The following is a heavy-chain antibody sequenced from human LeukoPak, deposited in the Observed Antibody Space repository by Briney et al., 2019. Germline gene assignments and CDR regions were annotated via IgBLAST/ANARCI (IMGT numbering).Heavy chain of an antibody. Sequence: GGSLRLSCAASGFTFSIYAMHWVRQAPGKGLEWVAVISYDGSNKYYADSVKGRFTISRDNSKNTLYLQMNSLRAEDTAVYYCARDAAYDIVVVPAALSGAFDIWGQGTMVTVSS. CDR3: ARDAAYDIVVVPAALSGAFDI. V-gene: IGHV3-30-3*01. CDR2: ISYDGSNK. J-gene: IGHJ3*02. D-gene: IGHD2-2*01. CDR1: GFTFSIYA.